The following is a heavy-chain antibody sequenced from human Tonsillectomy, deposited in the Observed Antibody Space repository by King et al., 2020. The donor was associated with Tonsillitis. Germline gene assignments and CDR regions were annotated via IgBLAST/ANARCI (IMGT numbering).Heavy chain of an antibody. Sequence: VQLVESGGGVVQPGRSLRLSCAASAFIFSSYAMHWVRQAPGKGLEWVAVISYDGSNKYYADSVKGRFTISRDNSKNTLYLQMNSLRAEDTAVYYCARELGWELFLDYWGQGTLVTVSS. V-gene: IGHV3-30-3*01. CDR1: AFIFSSYA. CDR3: ARELGWELFLDY. J-gene: IGHJ4*02. D-gene: IGHD3-10*01. CDR2: ISYDGSNK.